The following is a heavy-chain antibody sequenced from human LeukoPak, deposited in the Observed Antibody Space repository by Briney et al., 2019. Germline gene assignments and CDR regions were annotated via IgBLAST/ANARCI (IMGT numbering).Heavy chain of an antibody. CDR1: GLTFSRYW. J-gene: IGHJ4*02. CDR2: ISGSGGST. D-gene: IGHD2-2*01. Sequence: GGSLRLSCVASGLTFSRYWMSWVRQAPGKGLEWVSAISGSGGSTYYADSVKGRFTISRDNAKNSLYLQMNSLRAEDTAVYYCARSGSRFCSSTSCYIDYWGQGTLVTVSS. V-gene: IGHV3-23*01. CDR3: ARSGSRFCSSTSCYIDY.